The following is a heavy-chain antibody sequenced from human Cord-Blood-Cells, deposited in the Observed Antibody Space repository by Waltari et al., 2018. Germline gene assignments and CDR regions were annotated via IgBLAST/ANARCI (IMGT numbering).Heavy chain of an antibody. CDR1: GYSFTSYW. CDR3: ARRGERCSGGSCYYYYFDY. CDR2: ICPGYSDT. J-gene: IGHJ4*02. Sequence: EVQLVQSGAEVKKPGESLKISCKGSGYSFTSYWIGWVCQMPGKGLEWMGVICPGYSDTRYSPSVQGQVTISADKSISTAYLQWSSLKASDTAMYYCARRGERCSGGSCYYYYFDYWGQGTLGTVSS. V-gene: IGHV5-51*01. D-gene: IGHD2-15*01.